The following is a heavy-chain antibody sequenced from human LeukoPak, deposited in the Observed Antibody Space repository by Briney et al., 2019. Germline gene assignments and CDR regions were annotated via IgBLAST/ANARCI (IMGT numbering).Heavy chain of an antibody. CDR1: GFTFSSYW. J-gene: IGHJ4*02. CDR2: INSDGTST. D-gene: IGHD2-2*03. V-gene: IGHV3-74*01. CDR3: ARATLDIEGATRTFDY. Sequence: GGSLRLSCAASGFTFSSYWMHWVRQAPGEGLVCVSRINSDGTSTTYADSVKGRFTISRDNARNTLYMQMNSLRAEDTAVYYCARATLDIEGATRTFDYWGQGTLVTVSS.